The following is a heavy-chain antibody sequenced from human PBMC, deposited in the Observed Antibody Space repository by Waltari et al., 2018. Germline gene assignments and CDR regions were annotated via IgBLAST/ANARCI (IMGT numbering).Heavy chain of an antibody. Sequence: EVQLVESGGGLVQPGGSLRLSCAAAGFTFSNQWMSWVRQAPGKGLEWVANIIQDGSAKYYVDSVRGRFTISRDNAKNSLYLQMNSLRAEDTAVYYCARDLFNVGDYDLGPWGQGTLVTVSS. V-gene: IGHV3-7*04. D-gene: IGHD3-3*01. CDR3: ARDLFNVGDYDLGP. CDR2: IIQDGSAK. J-gene: IGHJ5*02. CDR1: GFTFSNQW.